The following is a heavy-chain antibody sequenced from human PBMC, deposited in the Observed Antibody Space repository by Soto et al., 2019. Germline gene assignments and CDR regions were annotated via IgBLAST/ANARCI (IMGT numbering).Heavy chain of an antibody. CDR2: ISYDGSNK. CDR1: GFTFTDYG. D-gene: IGHD6-13*01. J-gene: IGHJ5*02. Sequence: GSLRLSCADSGFTFTDYGMHWVRQAPGKGLEWVAVISYDGSNKNYADSVKGRFTISRDNSKNTLYLQMNSLRAEDTAVYYCARHPERIAQIGWFDPWGQGTLVTVSS. V-gene: IGHV3-30*03. CDR3: ARHPERIAQIGWFDP.